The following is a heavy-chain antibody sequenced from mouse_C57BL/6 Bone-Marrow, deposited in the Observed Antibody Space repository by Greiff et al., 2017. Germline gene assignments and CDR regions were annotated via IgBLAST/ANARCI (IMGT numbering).Heavy chain of an antibody. V-gene: IGHV1-64*01. CDR3: ARNLLFYFDK. Sequence: QVQLLQPGAELVKPGASVKLSCKASGYTFTSYWMHWVKQRPGQGLEWIGMIHPNSGSTNYNEKFKSKATLTVDKSSSTAYMQRSSLTSEDSAVYYCARNLLFYFDKWGQGTTLTVSS. CDR1: GYTFTSYW. D-gene: IGHD2-10*01. CDR2: IHPNSGST. J-gene: IGHJ2*01.